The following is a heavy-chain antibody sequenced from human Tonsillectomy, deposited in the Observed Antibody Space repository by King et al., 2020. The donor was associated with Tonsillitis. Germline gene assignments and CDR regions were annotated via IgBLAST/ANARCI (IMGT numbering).Heavy chain of an antibody. CDR1: GGSISSYY. CDR2: IYDSGST. V-gene: IGHV4-59*01. D-gene: IGHD6-19*01. Sequence: VQLQEPGPGLVKPSETLSLTCTVSGGSISSYYWSWIRQPPGKGLEWIGYIYDSGSTNYNPSLKSRVTISVDTSKNQFSLKLSSVTAADTAVYYCARDSSSGWSPVLFDPWGQGTLVTVSS. CDR3: ARDSSSGWSPVLFDP. J-gene: IGHJ5*02.